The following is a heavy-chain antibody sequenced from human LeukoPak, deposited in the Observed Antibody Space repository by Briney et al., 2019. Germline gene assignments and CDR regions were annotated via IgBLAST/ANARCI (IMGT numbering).Heavy chain of an antibody. CDR2: IYYSGST. J-gene: IGHJ5*02. V-gene: IGHV4-31*03. CDR3: ARVISNWSDP. CDR1: GGSISSGGYY. D-gene: IGHD3-16*02. Sequence: SETLSLTCTVSGGSISSGGYYWSWIRQHPGKGLEWIGYIYYSGSTYYNPSLKSRVTISVDTSKNQFSLKLSSVTAADTAVYYCARVISNWSDPWGQGTLVTVSS.